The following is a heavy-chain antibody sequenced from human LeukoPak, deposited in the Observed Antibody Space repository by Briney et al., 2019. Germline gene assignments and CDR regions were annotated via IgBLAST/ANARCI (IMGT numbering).Heavy chain of an antibody. CDR1: GGSMNSGSYY. CDR2: IYNSGST. J-gene: IGHJ5*02. V-gene: IGHV4-39*01. Sequence: SETLSLTCTVSGGSMNSGSYYWGWIRQPPGKGLEWIGNIYNSGSTYYDPSLKSRVTISVDTSKNQFSLKLSSVTAADTAVYYCARHGGSGNYYNWFDPWGQGTLVTVSS. CDR3: ARHGGSGNYYNWFDP. D-gene: IGHD3-10*01.